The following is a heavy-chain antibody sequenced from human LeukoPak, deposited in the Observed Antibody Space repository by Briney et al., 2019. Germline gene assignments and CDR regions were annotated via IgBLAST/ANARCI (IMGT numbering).Heavy chain of an antibody. CDR2: IGTASDT. CDR3: ARGPPRGKYYYMDV. CDR1: GFTFSRFD. V-gene: IGHV3-13*01. D-gene: IGHD1-1*01. Sequence: GGSLRLSCAASGFTFSRFDMLWVRQPTGQALEWVSTIGTASDTYYPGSVEGRFTLSRDNAKNSLYLQMNSLTAGDTAVYYCARGPPRGKYYYMDVWGKGTTVTVSS. J-gene: IGHJ6*03.